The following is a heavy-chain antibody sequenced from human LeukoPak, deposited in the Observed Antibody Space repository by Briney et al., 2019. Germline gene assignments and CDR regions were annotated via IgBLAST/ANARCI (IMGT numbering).Heavy chain of an antibody. V-gene: IGHV4-34*01. CDR2: INHSGST. D-gene: IGHD4-23*01. J-gene: IGHJ3*02. CDR1: GGSFSGYY. Sequence: SETLSLTCAVYGGSFSGYYWSWIRQPPGKGLEWIGEINHSGSTNYNPSLKSRVTISVDKSKNQFSLKLSSVTAADTAVYYCAGTTGGIPDAFDIWGQGTMVTVSS. CDR3: AGTTGGIPDAFDI.